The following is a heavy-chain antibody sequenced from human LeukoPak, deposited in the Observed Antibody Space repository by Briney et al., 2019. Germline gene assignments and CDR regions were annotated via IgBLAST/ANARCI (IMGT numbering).Heavy chain of an antibody. V-gene: IGHV3-23*01. Sequence: GGSLRLSCAASGSTFSSYAMSWVRHAPGKGLEWVSPIIGSGGRTYYADSVKGRFTISRDNSKNTLYLQMNSLRAEDTAVYYCAKLNDYSKPWYFDYWGQGTLVTVSS. CDR3: AKLNDYSKPWYFDY. D-gene: IGHD4-11*01. CDR1: GSTFSSYA. J-gene: IGHJ4*02. CDR2: IIGSGGRT.